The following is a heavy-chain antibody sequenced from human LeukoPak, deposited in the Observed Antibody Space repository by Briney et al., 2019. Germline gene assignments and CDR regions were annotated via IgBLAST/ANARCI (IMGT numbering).Heavy chain of an antibody. CDR2: INAGNGNT. CDR3: ARDQTSRYYDSSGYYAFDI. CDR1: GYTFTSYA. Sequence: ASVKVSCKASGYTFTSYAMHWVRQAPGQRLEWMGWINAGNGNTKYSQKFQGRVTITADESTSTAYMELSSLRSEDTAVYYCARDQTSRYYDSSGYYAFDIWGQGTMVTVSS. D-gene: IGHD3-22*01. V-gene: IGHV1-3*01. J-gene: IGHJ3*02.